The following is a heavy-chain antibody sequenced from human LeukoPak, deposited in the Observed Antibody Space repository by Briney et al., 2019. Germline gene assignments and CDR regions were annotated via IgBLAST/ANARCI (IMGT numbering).Heavy chain of an antibody. CDR3: ARGFMLGYCSGGSCYNWFDP. CDR2: MNPNSGNT. Sequence: ASVKVSCKASGYTFTSYDINWVRQATGQGLEWMGWMNPNSGNTGYAQKFQGRVTMTRNTSISTAYMELSSLRSEDTAVYYCARGFMLGYCSGGSCYNWFDPWGQGTLVTVSS. D-gene: IGHD2-15*01. V-gene: IGHV1-8*01. J-gene: IGHJ5*02. CDR1: GYTFTSYD.